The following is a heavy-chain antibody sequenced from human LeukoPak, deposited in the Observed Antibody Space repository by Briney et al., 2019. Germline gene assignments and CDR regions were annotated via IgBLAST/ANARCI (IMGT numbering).Heavy chain of an antibody. CDR1: GFTFSSYG. J-gene: IGHJ3*02. CDR2: ISYDGSNK. V-gene: IGHV3-30*18. CDR3: AKESIVALKGAFDI. D-gene: IGHD6-6*01. Sequence: PGRSLRLSCAASGFTFSSYGMHWVRQAPGKGLEWVAVISYDGSNKYYADSVKGRFTISRDNSKNTLYLQMNRLRAEDTAVYYSAKESIVALKGAFDIWGQGTMVTVSS.